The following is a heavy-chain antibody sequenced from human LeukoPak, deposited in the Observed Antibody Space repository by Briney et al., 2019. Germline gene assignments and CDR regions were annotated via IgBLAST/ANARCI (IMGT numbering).Heavy chain of an antibody. CDR3: ARATRYCSSTSCLYYFDY. CDR2: MNPNSGNT. J-gene: IGHJ4*02. V-gene: IGHV1-8*01. CDR1: GYTFTSYD. D-gene: IGHD2-2*01. Sequence: ASVKVSCKASGYTFTSYDINWVRQATGQGLEWIGWMNPNSGNTGYAQKFQGRVTMTRNTSISTAYMELSSLRSEDTAVYYCARATRYCSSTSCLYYFDYWGQGTLVTVSS.